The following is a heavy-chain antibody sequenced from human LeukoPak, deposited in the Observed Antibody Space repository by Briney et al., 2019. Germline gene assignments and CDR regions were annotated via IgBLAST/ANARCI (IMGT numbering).Heavy chain of an antibody. Sequence: GGSLRLSCAASGFTFSSYAMHWVRQAPGKGLEYGSGISSNGGSTYYADSLRGRFTISRDNSKNTLYLQMGSLRAEDMAVYYCATGYYYGSTVSGYWGQGTLVTVSS. J-gene: IGHJ4*02. D-gene: IGHD3-10*01. CDR1: GFTFSSYA. V-gene: IGHV3-64*02. CDR2: ISSNGGST. CDR3: ATGYYYGSTVSGY.